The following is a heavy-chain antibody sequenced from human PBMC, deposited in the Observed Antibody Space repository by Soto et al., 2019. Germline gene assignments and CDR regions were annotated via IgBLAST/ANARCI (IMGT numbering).Heavy chain of an antibody. CDR1: GYTFTGYY. J-gene: IGHJ4*02. CDR2: INPNSGGT. CDR3: ARRTGAYFCSGPRGYFDY. D-gene: IGHD3-3*01. V-gene: IGHV1-2*02. Sequence: ASVKVSCKASGYTFTGYYMHWVRQAPGQGLEWMGWINPNSGGTNYAQKFQGRVTMTRDTSISTAYMELSRLRSDDTAVYYCARRTGAYFCSGPRGYFDYWGQRTLVTVCS.